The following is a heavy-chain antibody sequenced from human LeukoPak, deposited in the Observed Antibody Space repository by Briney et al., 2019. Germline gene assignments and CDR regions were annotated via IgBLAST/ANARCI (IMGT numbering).Heavy chain of an antibody. CDR1: GYTFTTYS. CDR3: ARVGGGSYYFYFDY. J-gene: IGHJ4*02. Sequence: GDSVTVSCKASGYTFTTYSGSWVRQAPCQGVAWMGRSSDYNSYTNYAQKLQGRLTMTTDTSTSTAYMELRSLRSDDTAVYYCARVGGGSYYFYFDYWGQGTLVTVSS. D-gene: IGHD1-26*01. V-gene: IGHV1-18*01. CDR2: SSDYNSYT.